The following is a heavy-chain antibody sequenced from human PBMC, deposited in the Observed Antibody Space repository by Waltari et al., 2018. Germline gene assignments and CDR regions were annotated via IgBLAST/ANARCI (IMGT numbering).Heavy chain of an antibody. J-gene: IGHJ5*02. V-gene: IGHV1-69-2*01. D-gene: IGHD4-4*01. CDR2: VDPEDGET. CDR1: GYTFTDYY. Sequence: EVQLVQSGAEVKKPGATVKISCKASGYTFTDYYMHWVQQAPGKGLEWMGRVDPEDGETIYAEKFQGRVTITADTSTDTAYMELSSLRSEDTAVYYCATPRVYNNAPHRYWFDPWGQGTLVTVSS. CDR3: ATPRVYNNAPHRYWFDP.